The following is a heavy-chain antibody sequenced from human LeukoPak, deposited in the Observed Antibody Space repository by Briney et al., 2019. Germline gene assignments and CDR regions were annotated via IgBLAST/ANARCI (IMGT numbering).Heavy chain of an antibody. Sequence: ASVKVSCKASGYTFTNYVITWVRQAPGQGLEWMGWISANNGNTNYAQNLQGRVTMTTDTSTSTAYMELRSLRSDDTAVCYCAREAVAGTMGDYWGQGTLVTVSS. J-gene: IGHJ4*02. CDR3: AREAVAGTMGDY. CDR2: ISANNGNT. CDR1: GYTFTNYV. V-gene: IGHV1-18*01. D-gene: IGHD6-19*01.